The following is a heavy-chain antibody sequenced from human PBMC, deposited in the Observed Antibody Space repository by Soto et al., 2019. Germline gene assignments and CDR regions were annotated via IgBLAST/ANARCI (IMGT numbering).Heavy chain of an antibody. D-gene: IGHD3-22*01. Sequence: ETLSLTCTVSGGSISSYYWSWIRQPAGKGLEWIGRIYTSGSTNYNPSLKSRVTMSVDTSKNQFSLKLSSVTAADTAVYYCARDPYYYDSSGYHGSRYFDLWGRGTLVTVSS. CDR2: IYTSGST. V-gene: IGHV4-4*07. CDR1: GGSISSYY. J-gene: IGHJ2*01. CDR3: ARDPYYYDSSGYHGSRYFDL.